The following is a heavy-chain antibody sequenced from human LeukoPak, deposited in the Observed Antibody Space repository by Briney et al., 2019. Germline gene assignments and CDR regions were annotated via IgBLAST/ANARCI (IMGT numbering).Heavy chain of an antibody. D-gene: IGHD3-3*01. CDR2: IIPIFGTA. V-gene: IGHV1-69*05. CDR1: GGTFSSYA. CDR3: AREGADFWSGFYFDY. J-gene: IGHJ4*02. Sequence: SVKVSCKASGGTFSSYAISWVRQAPGQGLEWMGGIIPIFGTANYAQKFQGRVTITTDESTSTAYMELSSLRSEDTAVYYCAREGADFWSGFYFDYWGQGTLVTVSS.